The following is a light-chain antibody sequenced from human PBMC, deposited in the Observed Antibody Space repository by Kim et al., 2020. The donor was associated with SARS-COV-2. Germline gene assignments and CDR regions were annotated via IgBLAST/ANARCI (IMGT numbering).Light chain of an antibody. CDR2: ATS. V-gene: IGKV1-5*03. CDR1: QSIRTY. Sequence: GTRVTITCRASQSIRTYLAWYQQKPGKAPKHLISATSISESGHPSSFSASRSGTEFTLSTNSLQPDDFATYYGQHYNSTIYTFGHGTMLVI. CDR3: QHYNSTIYT. J-gene: IGKJ2*01.